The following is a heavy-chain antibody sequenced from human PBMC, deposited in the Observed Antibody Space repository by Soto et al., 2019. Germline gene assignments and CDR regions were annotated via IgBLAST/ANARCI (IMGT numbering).Heavy chain of an antibody. CDR2: ISESGDST. D-gene: IGHD3-22*01. CDR1: RFTFSTYA. V-gene: IGHV3-23*01. CDR3: AKDPRSWAHYEPKDY. J-gene: IGHJ4*02. Sequence: GGSLRLSCAASRFTFSTYAMNWVRQAPGKGLEWVSGISESGDSTYYADSVKGRFTIFRDNSKNTLYLEMNSLRAEDTAIYYCAKDPRSWAHYEPKDYWGQGTLVTVS.